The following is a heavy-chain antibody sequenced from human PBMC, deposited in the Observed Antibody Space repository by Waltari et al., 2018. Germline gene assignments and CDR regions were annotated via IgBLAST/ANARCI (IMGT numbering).Heavy chain of an antibody. CDR2: ISGGSCST. CDR1: GFPFSSYA. Sequence: EVQLLESGGGLVQPGGSLRLSCAASGFPFSSYAMSWVRQAPGKGLEWVSAISGGSCSTYYADSVKVRFTISRDNSKITLYLQMTSLRAEDTAVYYCATPQGGYSYGYYYYYYMDVWGKGTTVTVSS. CDR3: ATPQGGYSYGYYYYYYMDV. V-gene: IGHV3-23*01. J-gene: IGHJ6*03. D-gene: IGHD5-18*01.